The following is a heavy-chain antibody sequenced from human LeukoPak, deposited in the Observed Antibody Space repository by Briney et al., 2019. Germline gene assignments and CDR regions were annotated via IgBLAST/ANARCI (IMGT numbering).Heavy chain of an antibody. CDR1: GGSISSYY. J-gene: IGHJ3*02. D-gene: IGHD2-2*01. CDR2: IYYSGST. V-gene: IGHV4-59*01. Sequence: SETLSLTCTVSGGSISSYYWSWIRQPPGKGLEWIGYIYYSGSTNYNPSLKSRVTISVDTSKNQFSLKLSSVTAADTAAYYCARGGCSSTSCYWENAFDIWGQGTMVTVSS. CDR3: ARGGCSSTSCYWENAFDI.